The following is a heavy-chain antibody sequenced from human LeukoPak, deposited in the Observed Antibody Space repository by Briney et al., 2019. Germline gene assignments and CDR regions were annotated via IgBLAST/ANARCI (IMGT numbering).Heavy chain of an antibody. J-gene: IGHJ4*02. Sequence: PSETLSLTCTVSGGSISSGGYYWSWIRQPPGKGLEWIGYIYHSGSTYYNPSLKSRVTISVDRSKNQFSLKLSSVTAADTAVYYCASTLEQPRVYFDYWGQGTLVTVSS. D-gene: IGHD1/OR15-1a*01. CDR1: GGSISSGGYY. CDR3: ASTLEQPRVYFDY. CDR2: IYHSGST. V-gene: IGHV4-30-2*01.